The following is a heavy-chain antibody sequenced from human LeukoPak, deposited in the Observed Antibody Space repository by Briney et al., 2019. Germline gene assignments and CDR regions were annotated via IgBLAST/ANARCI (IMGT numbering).Heavy chain of an antibody. CDR3: AMAMEGENFDY. CDR1: GGSISSYY. V-gene: IGHV4-59*01. CDR2: IYYSGST. D-gene: IGHD5-18*01. J-gene: IGHJ4*02. Sequence: SETLSLTCTVSGGSISSYYWSWIRQPPGKGLEWIGYIYYSGSTNYNPSLKSRVTISVDTSKNQFSLELSSVTAADTAVYYCAMAMEGENFDYWGQGTLVTVSS.